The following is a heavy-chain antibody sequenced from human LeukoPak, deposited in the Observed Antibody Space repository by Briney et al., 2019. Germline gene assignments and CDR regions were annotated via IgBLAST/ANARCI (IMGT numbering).Heavy chain of an antibody. Sequence: GGSLRLSCAASGFTFDDYAMHWVRQAPGKGLEWVSGISWNSGSIGYADSVKGRFTISRDNAKNTLYLQMNSLRAEDTAVYYCARDLNLGYWGQGTLVTVSS. CDR2: ISWNSGSI. CDR3: ARDLNLGY. D-gene: IGHD3-16*01. V-gene: IGHV3-9*01. CDR1: GFTFDDYA. J-gene: IGHJ4*02.